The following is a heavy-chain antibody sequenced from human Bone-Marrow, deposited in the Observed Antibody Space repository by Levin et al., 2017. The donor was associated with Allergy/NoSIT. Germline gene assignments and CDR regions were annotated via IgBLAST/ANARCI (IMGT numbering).Heavy chain of an antibody. V-gene: IGHV3-11*01. J-gene: IGHJ3*02. D-gene: IGHD2-15*01. CDR3: ARDRATLALSDAFDI. Sequence: GGSLRLSCAASGFTFTHHYMSWIRQAPGKGLEWVAYISISTNTIYYADSVKGRFTISRDNAKSAVFLQMDSLGAEDTAVYYCARDRATLALSDAFDIWGQGTMVTVSS. CDR2: ISISTNTI. CDR1: GFTFTHHY.